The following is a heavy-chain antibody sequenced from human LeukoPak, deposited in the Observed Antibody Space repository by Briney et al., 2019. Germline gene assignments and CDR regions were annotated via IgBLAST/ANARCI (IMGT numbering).Heavy chain of an antibody. J-gene: IGHJ6*03. CDR2: MNPNSGNT. CDR3: AIRYGSGEKYYYYYYMDV. CDR1: GYTFTSYG. Sequence: GASVKVSCKASGYTFTSYGINWVRQATGQGLEWMGWMNPNSGNTGYAQKFQGRVTMTRNTSISTAYMELGSLRSEDTAVYYCAIRYGSGEKYYYYYYMDVWGKGTTVTVSS. V-gene: IGHV1-8*01. D-gene: IGHD3-10*01.